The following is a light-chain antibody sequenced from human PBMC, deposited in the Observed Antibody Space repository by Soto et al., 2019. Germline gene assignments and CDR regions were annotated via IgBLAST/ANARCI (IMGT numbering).Light chain of an antibody. V-gene: IGKV1-5*01. CDR2: DAS. Sequence: DIQMTQSPSTLSASVGDRVTITCRASQSISSWLAWYQQKPGKAPKLLIYDASSLESGVPSRFSGSGSGTEFTLTISSLQPDDFATYYCQQYNSYSPVTFGQGTYLEIK. J-gene: IGKJ2*01. CDR3: QQYNSYSPVT. CDR1: QSISSW.